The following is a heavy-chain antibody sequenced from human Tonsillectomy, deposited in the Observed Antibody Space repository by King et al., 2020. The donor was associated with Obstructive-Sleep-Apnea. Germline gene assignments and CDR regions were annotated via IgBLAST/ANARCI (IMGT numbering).Heavy chain of an antibody. CDR3: SRDLGYSYGIDY. CDR2: IYYSGST. Sequence: VQLQESGPGLVKPSETLSLTCTVSGDSISTYYWSWIRQPPGKGLEWIGYIYYSGSTRYNASLKSRVTISVDTSKNQFSLKLRSVTAADTAVYYCSRDLGYSYGIDYWGQGTLVTVSS. J-gene: IGHJ4*02. V-gene: IGHV4-59*01. CDR1: GDSISTYY. D-gene: IGHD5-18*01.